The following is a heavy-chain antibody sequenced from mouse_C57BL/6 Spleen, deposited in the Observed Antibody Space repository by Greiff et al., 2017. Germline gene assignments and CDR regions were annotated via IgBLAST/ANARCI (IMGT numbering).Heavy chain of an antibody. Sequence: EVKLMESGGDLVKPGGSLKLSCAASGFTFSSYGMSWVRQTPDKRLEWVATISRGGSYTYYPDSVKGRFTISRDNAKNTLYLQISSLKSEDTAMYYCARHHELGNYFDYWGQGTTLTVSS. D-gene: IGHD4-1*01. CDR1: GFTFSSYG. V-gene: IGHV5-6*01. CDR3: ARHHELGNYFDY. J-gene: IGHJ2*01. CDR2: ISRGGSYT.